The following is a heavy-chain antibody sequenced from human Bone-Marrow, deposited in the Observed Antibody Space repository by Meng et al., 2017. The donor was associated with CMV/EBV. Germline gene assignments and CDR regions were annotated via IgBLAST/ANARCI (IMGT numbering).Heavy chain of an antibody. V-gene: IGHV3-64*02. Sequence: GESLKISCAASGFTFSSYAMHWVRQAPGKGLEYVSAISSNGGSTYYADSVKGRFTISRDNSKNTLYLQMGSLRAEDMAVYYCASSGSSLSRGGMDVWGQGTTATVSS. CDR1: GFTFSSYA. CDR3: ASSGSSLSRGGMDV. D-gene: IGHD1-26*01. J-gene: IGHJ6*02. CDR2: ISSNGGST.